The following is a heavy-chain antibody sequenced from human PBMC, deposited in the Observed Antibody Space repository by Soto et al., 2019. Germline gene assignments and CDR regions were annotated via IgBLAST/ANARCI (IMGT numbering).Heavy chain of an antibody. D-gene: IGHD2-21*02. CDR1: GGTFKTES. CDR3: ARVQEYGGNSDAFDV. Sequence: QVHLVQSGAEVKKPGSSVKVSCKYSGGTFKTESINWVRQAPGQGLEWMGNILPVFDTADYAPKFQGRVTITADQATRTADMELISLRSQDPALYFCARVQEYGGNSDAFDVWGQGTMVTVSS. CDR2: ILPVFDTA. J-gene: IGHJ3*01. V-gene: IGHV1-69*13.